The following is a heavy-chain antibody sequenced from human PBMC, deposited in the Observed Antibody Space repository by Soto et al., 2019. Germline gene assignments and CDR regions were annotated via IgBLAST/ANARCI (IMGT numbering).Heavy chain of an antibody. D-gene: IGHD3-10*01. CDR1: GGSVSSGSYY. V-gene: IGHV4-61*01. CDR3: ARGSGVVGVLLWFGELSRKNYYYGMDV. Sequence: PSETLSLTCTVSGGSVSSGSYYWSWIRQPPGKGMEWIGYIYYSGSTNYNPSLKSRVTISVDTSKNQFSLKLSSVTAADTAVYYCARGSGVVGVLLWFGELSRKNYYYGMDVWGQGTTVTVSS. J-gene: IGHJ6*02. CDR2: IYYSGST.